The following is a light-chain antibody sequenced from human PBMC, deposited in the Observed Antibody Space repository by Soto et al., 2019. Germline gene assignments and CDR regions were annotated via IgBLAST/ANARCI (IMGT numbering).Light chain of an antibody. CDR2: DAS. CDR3: QQYNRYSLT. Sequence: IHMTHSPPTLSASVGDRVTITCRASQSISSWLAWYQQKPGKAPKLLIYDASSLESGVPSRFSGSGSDTEFTLTINNLQPDDFATYHCQQYNRYSLTFGGGTKVDI. J-gene: IGKJ4*01. CDR1: QSISSW. V-gene: IGKV1-5*01.